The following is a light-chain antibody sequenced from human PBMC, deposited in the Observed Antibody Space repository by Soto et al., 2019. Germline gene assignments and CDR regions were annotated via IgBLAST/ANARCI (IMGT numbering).Light chain of an antibody. CDR3: MQSLQLNT. CDR2: EVS. V-gene: IGKV2D-29*01. CDR1: QGLLDSDGRTH. Sequence: DIMMTQSPLSLPVTPGEPASISCNSSQGLLDSDGRTHLYWYVQKTGQPPQALIYEVSKRSSGVPDRFSGSGSGTHFTLRMSRVQAEDAGIYYCMQSLQLNTFGGGTKVDIK. J-gene: IGKJ4*01.